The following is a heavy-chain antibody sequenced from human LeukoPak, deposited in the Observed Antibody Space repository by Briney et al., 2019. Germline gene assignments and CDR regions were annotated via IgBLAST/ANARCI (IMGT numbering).Heavy chain of an antibody. CDR2: IYYSGST. J-gene: IGHJ6*03. Sequence: KTSETLSLTCTVSGGSISSYYWSWIRQPPGKGLEWIGYIYYSGSTNYNPSLKSRVTISVDTSKNQFSLKLSSVTAADTAVYYCARGDKGVVVVAAPDPYYYYYYMDVWGKGTTVTVSS. CDR1: GGSISSYY. V-gene: IGHV4-59*01. CDR3: ARGDKGVVVVAAPDPYYYYYYMDV. D-gene: IGHD2-15*01.